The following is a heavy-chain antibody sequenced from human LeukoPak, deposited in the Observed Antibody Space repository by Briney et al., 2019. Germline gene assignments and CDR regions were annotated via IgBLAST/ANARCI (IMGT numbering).Heavy chain of an antibody. J-gene: IGHJ5*02. V-gene: IGHV3-11*04. CDR3: ARGVAGFRFDP. D-gene: IGHD6-19*01. CDR1: GFTFSDYY. CDR2: ISSSGSTI. Sequence: GGSLRLSCAASGFTFSDYYMSWIRQAPGKGLEWVSYISSSGSTIYYADSVKARFTISRDTSKNTVYLQMNSLRVEDTAVYYCARGVAGFRFDPWGQGTLVTVSS.